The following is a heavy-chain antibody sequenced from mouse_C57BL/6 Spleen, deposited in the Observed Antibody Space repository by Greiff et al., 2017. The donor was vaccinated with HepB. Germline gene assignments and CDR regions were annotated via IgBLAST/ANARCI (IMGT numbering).Heavy chain of an antibody. CDR3: ARRHDFVGNYFDY. CDR2: ISSGSSTI. V-gene: IGHV5-17*01. J-gene: IGHJ2*01. CDR1: GFTFSDYG. D-gene: IGHD2-4*01. Sequence: EVQRVESGGGLVKPGGSLKLSCAASGFTFSDYGMHWVRQAPEKGLEWVAYISSGSSTIYYADTVKGRFTISRDNAKNTLFLQMTSLRSEDTAMYYCARRHDFVGNYFDYWGQGTTLTVSS.